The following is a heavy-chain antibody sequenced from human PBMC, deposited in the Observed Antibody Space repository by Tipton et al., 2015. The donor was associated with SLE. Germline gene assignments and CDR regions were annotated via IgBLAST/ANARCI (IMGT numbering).Heavy chain of an antibody. V-gene: IGHV3-7*01. CDR3: ARQYSSGWDDAFDV. J-gene: IGHJ3*01. CDR2: INQDGSEK. CDR1: GFTFSNFW. Sequence: GSLRLSCAASGFTFSNFWMSWVRQAPGKGLEWVANINQDGSEKYYVDSVKGRFTISRDNAKNSMYLQVNSLRADDTAVYYCARQYSSGWDDAFDVWGQGTMVTVSS. D-gene: IGHD6-19*01.